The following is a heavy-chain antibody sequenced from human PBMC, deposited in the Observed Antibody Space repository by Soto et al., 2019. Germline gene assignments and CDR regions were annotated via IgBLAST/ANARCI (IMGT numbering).Heavy chain of an antibody. CDR2: NNHSRST. CDR1: GGSFSGDS. CDR3: ARGYGYSYPFDH. V-gene: IGHV4-34*01. J-gene: IGHJ4*02. D-gene: IGHD5-18*01. Sequence: SETLSLTCAVFGGSFSGDSWGWIRQPGLKGLEWIGENNHSRSTNNNPSRKSRVTISVATTKTQISLTLSSVTDADTDVYYCARGYGYSYPFDHWGQGTLVTVSS.